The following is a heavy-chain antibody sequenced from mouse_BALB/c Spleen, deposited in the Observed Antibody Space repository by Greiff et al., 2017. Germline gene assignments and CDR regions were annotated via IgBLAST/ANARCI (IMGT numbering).Heavy chain of an antibody. D-gene: IGHD2-4*01. CDR1: GYTFTSYY. V-gene: IGHV1S81*02. CDR3: TRCDYDGAWFAY. Sequence: QVQLQQSGAELVKPGASVKLSCKASGYTFTSYYMYWVKQRPGQGLEWIGEINPSNGGTNFNEKFKSKATLTVDKSSSTAYMQLSSLTSEDSAVYYCTRCDYDGAWFAYWGQGTLVTVSA. CDR2: INPSNGGT. J-gene: IGHJ3*01.